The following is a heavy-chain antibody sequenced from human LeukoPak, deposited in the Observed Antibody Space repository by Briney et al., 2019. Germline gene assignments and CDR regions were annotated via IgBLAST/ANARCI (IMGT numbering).Heavy chain of an antibody. Sequence: SETLSLTCNVSGDSITSGGFYWAWIRQSPGKGLEWIGNVYYSGTTQYNPSLKGRVTISMDMSTNQFSLNLNSVSVTDTAIYYCARRDYAAWFDPWGQGTLVTVSS. CDR2: VYYSGTT. V-gene: IGHV4-39*01. J-gene: IGHJ5*02. D-gene: IGHD4/OR15-4a*01. CDR1: GDSITSGGFY. CDR3: ARRDYAAWFDP.